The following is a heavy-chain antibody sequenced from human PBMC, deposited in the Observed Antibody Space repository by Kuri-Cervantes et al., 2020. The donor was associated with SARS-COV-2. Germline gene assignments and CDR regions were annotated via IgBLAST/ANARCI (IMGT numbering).Heavy chain of an antibody. CDR1: GYTFTGYY. V-gene: IGHV1-2*02. D-gene: IGHD7-27*01. J-gene: IGHJ4*02. CDR2: RNPNSGGT. CDR3: ARITGDKNFDY. Sequence: SVNVSCKASGYTFTGYYMHWVRQAPGQGLEWMGWRNPNSGGTNYAQKFRGRVTMTRDTYISTDYMELKRQRSDDTAVYDCARITGDKNFDYWGRGTLVTVSS.